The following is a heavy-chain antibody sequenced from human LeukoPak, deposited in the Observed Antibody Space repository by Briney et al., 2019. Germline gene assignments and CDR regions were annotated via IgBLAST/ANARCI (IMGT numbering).Heavy chain of an antibody. J-gene: IGHJ4*02. CDR1: GCSISSYY. CDR3: ARDSGVARTLDY. Sequence: PSDTLSLTCTVSGCSISSYYWTWIRQPPGKGLEWIGCIYYSRGTNYNSSLKRRVTISVDTSKNQFSLKLSSVTAADTAVYYCARDSGVARTLDYWGQGILVTVSS. V-gene: IGHV4-59*01. CDR2: IYYSRGT. D-gene: IGHD2-15*01.